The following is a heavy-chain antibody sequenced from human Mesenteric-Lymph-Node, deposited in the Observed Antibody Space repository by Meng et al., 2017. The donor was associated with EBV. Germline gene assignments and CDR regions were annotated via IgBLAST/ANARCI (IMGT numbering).Heavy chain of an antibody. CDR2: ISYDGFSK. Sequence: VRSGGGVVQAGRSRRLSCTGSGLTFENFGMHWVRQAPGKGLEWVALISYDGFSKYYADSVKGRFTISKDNSKNTLSLQMNSLRPEDTAVYYCARDKVYGSGSYFDSWGQGTLVTVSS. D-gene: IGHD3-10*01. CDR3: ARDKVYGSGSYFDS. CDR1: GLTFENFG. J-gene: IGHJ4*02. V-gene: IGHV3-30*03.